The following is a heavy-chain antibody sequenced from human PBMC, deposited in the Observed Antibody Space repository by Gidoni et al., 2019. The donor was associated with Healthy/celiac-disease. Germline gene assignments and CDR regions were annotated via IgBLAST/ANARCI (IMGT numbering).Heavy chain of an antibody. CDR1: GGPISSSSNY. CDR3: ATEVEGSGSYLFDY. CDR2: IYYSGST. Sequence: QLQLQESGPGLVKPSETLSLTCPVPGGPISSSSNYWAWIRQTPGKGLEWIGSIYYSGSTYYNPSLKSRVTISVDTSKNQFSLKLSSVTAADTAVYYCATEVEGSGSYLFDYWCQGTLVTVSS. D-gene: IGHD3-10*01. J-gene: IGHJ4*02. V-gene: IGHV4-39*01.